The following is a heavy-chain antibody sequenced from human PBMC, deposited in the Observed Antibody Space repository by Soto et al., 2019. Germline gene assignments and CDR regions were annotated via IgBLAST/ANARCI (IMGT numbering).Heavy chain of an antibody. V-gene: IGHV4-30-4*01. D-gene: IGHD1-1*01. CDR3: ARVPVCGNSDYFAY. J-gene: IGHJ4*02. Sequence: QVQLQESGPGLVKPSQTLSLTCTVSGGSFSSGDYYWSWSRQPPGKGLEWMGYIYYTGSTYYHPSLKSLVTISVDTSKHQFSLMLSSVTAEDTAVYYWARVPVCGNSDYFAYWGQGTLVTVSS. CDR2: IYYTGST. CDR1: GGSFSSGDYY.